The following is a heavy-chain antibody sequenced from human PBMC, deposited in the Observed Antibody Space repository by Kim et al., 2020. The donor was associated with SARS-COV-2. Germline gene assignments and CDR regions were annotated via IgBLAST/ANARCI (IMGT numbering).Heavy chain of an antibody. V-gene: IGHV3-30*18. CDR1: GFTFSSYG. J-gene: IGHJ1*01. D-gene: IGHD6-13*01. CDR3: AKVPDKDGSSWHPAEYFQH. CDR2: ISYDGSNK. Sequence: GGSLRLSCAASGFTFSSYGMHWVRQAPGKGLEWVAGISYDGSNKYYADSVKGRFTISRDNSKNTLYLQMNSLRAEDTAVYYCAKVPDKDGSSWHPAEYFQHWGQGTLGTVSS.